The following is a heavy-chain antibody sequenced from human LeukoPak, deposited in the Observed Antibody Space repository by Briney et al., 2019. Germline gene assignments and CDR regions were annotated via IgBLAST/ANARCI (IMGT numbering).Heavy chain of an antibody. Sequence: PGGSLRLSCPASGFTFNQYSMNWVRQAPGKGLEWLSSISGNGDNTYYADSVKGRFTISRDNSKDTLYLQMNSLRVDDTAVYYCAGQWLRLGPIDYWGQGTLVSVSS. J-gene: IGHJ4*02. V-gene: IGHV3-23*01. CDR2: ISGNGDNT. D-gene: IGHD5-12*01. CDR3: AGQWLRLGPIDY. CDR1: GFTFNQYS.